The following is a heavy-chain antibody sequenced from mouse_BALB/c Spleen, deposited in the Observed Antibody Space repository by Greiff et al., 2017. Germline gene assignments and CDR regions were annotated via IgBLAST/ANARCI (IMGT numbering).Heavy chain of an antibody. D-gene: IGHD1-2*01. CDR2: INPYNGAT. CDR3: ARSITTAPWFAY. V-gene: IGHV1-31*01. CDR1: GYSFTGYY. J-gene: IGHJ3*01. Sequence: VQLQQSGPELVKPGASVKISCKASGYSFTGYYMHWVKQSHVKSLEWIGRINPYNGATSYNQNFKDKASLTVDKSSSTAYMELHSLTSEDSAVYYCARSITTAPWFAYWGQGTLVTVSA.